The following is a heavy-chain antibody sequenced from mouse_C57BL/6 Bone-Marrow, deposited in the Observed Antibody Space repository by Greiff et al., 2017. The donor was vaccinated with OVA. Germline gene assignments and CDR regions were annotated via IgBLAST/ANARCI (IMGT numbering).Heavy chain of an antibody. J-gene: IGHJ2*01. CDR2: ISGGGGNT. D-gene: IGHD1-1*01. Sequence: EVNVVVSGGGLVKPGGSLKLSCAASGFTFSSYTMSWVRQTPEKRLEWVATISGGGGNTYYPDSVKGRFTISRDNAKNTLYLQMSSLRSEDTALYYCARGALLLRYVFDYWGQGTTLTVSS. CDR1: GFTFSSYT. CDR3: ARGALLLRYVFDY. V-gene: IGHV5-9*01.